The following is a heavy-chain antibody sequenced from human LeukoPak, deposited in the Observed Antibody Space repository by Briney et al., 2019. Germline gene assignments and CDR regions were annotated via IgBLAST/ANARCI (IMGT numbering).Heavy chain of an antibody. CDR2: INYSGRT. CDR3: GRGVYYVSDTYYHFEY. J-gene: IGHJ4*02. CDR1: GGSISSGNYY. Sequence: SETLSLTCTVSGGSISSGNYYWSWLRQSPGKGLEWIGYINYSGRTYYDPSLKSRITMSRDTSKNHFSLGLTSVTASDTGVYFWGRGVYYVSDTYYHFEYWGQGTLVTVSS. V-gene: IGHV4-30-4*01. D-gene: IGHD3-10*01.